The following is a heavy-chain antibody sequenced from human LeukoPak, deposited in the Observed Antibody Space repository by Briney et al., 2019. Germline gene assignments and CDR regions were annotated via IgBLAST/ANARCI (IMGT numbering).Heavy chain of an antibody. Sequence: GGSVRLSCAASGFTFSTYTMNWVRQAPGQGLEWVSSINPGSSCIWYAHSVRGRFTITRDKAKNSLYLQMNNLRAADTAVYYCARDRIAYYDKGGFDPWGQGTLVTVSS. V-gene: IGHV3-21*01. CDR3: ARDRIAYYDKGGFDP. D-gene: IGHD3-22*01. CDR2: INPGSSCI. CDR1: GFTFSTYT. J-gene: IGHJ5*02.